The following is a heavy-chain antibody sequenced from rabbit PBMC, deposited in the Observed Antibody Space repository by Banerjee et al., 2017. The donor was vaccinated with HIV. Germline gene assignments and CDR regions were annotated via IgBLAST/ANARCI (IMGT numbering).Heavy chain of an antibody. CDR2: IYAGSDRAT. Sequence: QSLEESGGDLVKPGASLTLTCTASGFSFSTSYYMYWVRQAPGKGLEWIGCIYAGSDRATYYATWAKGRFTLSTTSSTTVTLHMTSLTGADTATYFCARGMAYGYADNAYAVDLWGPGTLVTVS. CDR1: GFSFSTSYY. D-gene: IGHD6-1*01. J-gene: IGHJ4*01. CDR3: ARGMAYGYADNAYAVDL. V-gene: IGHV1S40*01.